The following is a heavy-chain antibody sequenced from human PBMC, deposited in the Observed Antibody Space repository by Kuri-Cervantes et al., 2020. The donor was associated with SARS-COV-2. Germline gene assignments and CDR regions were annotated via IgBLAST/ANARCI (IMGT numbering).Heavy chain of an antibody. Sequence: ASVKVSCKVSGYTLTELSMHWVRQAPGKGLEWMGGFDPEDGETIYAQKFQGRVTMTEDTSTGTAHMELSSLRSEDTAVYYCATGVPTRLFGEELKNDAFDIWGQGTTVTVSS. J-gene: IGHJ3*02. D-gene: IGHD3-10*01. V-gene: IGHV1-24*01. CDR1: GYTLTELS. CDR2: FDPEDGET. CDR3: ATGVPTRLFGEELKNDAFDI.